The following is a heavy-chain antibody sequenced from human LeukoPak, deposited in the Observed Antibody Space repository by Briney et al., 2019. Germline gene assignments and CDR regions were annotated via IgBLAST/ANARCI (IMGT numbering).Heavy chain of an antibody. Sequence: PSETLSLTCSVSGGSIGSSTNDYWSWIRQPPGRGLEWIAYIFYGGSTNYNPSLKSRVTISVDTSNNHFSLQLSSVTAADTAVYYCASSNPGYSYSAFDIWGQGTMVTVSS. J-gene: IGHJ3*02. D-gene: IGHD5-18*01. CDR3: ASSNPGYSYSAFDI. V-gene: IGHV4-61*03. CDR1: GGSIGSSTNDY. CDR2: IFYGGST.